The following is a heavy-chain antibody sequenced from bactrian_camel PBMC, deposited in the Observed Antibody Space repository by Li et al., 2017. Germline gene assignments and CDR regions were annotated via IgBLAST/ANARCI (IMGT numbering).Heavy chain of an antibody. CDR3: AYEWQYSRWVRFEYSH. V-gene: IGHV3-2*01. D-gene: IGHD3*01. CDR1: KYTKNRYY. Sequence: HVQLVESGGGSVQAGGSLRLSCAASKYTKNRYYMGWFRQPPGQEREEVASIGSSGSTTRYADSAKGRFTISLDNAKNTLYLEMNSLKPEDTAMYYCAYEWQYSRWVRFEYSHWGRGTQVTVS. CDR2: IGSSGSTT. J-gene: IGHJ4*01.